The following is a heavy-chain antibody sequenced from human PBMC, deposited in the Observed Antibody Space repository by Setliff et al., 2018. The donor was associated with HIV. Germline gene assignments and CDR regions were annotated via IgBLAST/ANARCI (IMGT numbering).Heavy chain of an antibody. CDR1: GGSISSGSYY. CDR2: IYKSGST. J-gene: IGHJ4*02. Sequence: SETLSLTCSVSGGSISSGSYYWSWIRQPAGKGLEWIGHIYKSGSTNYSPSLKSRVTTSPGTSKNQFSLKLTSVTAADTAVYYCARLSDTAMASFDSWGQGILVTVSS. D-gene: IGHD5-18*01. V-gene: IGHV4-61*09. CDR3: ARLSDTAMASFDS.